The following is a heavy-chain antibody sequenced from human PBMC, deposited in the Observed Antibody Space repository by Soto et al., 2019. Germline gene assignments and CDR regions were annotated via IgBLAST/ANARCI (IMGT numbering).Heavy chain of an antibody. J-gene: IGHJ4*02. V-gene: IGHV1-18*01. CDR2: ISVYSGDT. D-gene: IGHD3-22*01. CDR1: GHTFTSYG. Sequence: QVQLVQSGAEVKEPGASVKVSCKAFGHTFTSYGFSWVRQAPGQGLEWMGWISVYSGDTKFSQKFQDRVIMTTDTSTRTVYMELRSLRSDDTALYYCARAEEGIHYSETPFVYWGQGTLVTVSS. CDR3: ARAEEGIHYSETPFVY.